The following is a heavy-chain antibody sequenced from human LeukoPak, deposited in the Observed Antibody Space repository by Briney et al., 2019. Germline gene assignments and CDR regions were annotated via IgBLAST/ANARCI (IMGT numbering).Heavy chain of an antibody. CDR3: ARAQTTLLLDY. Sequence: ASVKVSCKAPGYIFTSYGIIWVRQAPGQGLQWMGWISAHNGNTNYAQKLQGRVTMTTDTSTSTVYMELRSLRSDDTAVYYCARAQTTLLLDYWGQGTLVTVSS. CDR1: GYIFTSYG. J-gene: IGHJ4*02. D-gene: IGHD4-11*01. CDR2: ISAHNGNT. V-gene: IGHV1-18*01.